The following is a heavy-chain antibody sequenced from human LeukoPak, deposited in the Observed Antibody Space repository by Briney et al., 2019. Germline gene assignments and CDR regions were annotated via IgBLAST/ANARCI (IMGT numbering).Heavy chain of an antibody. D-gene: IGHD6-13*01. CDR3: ASEPGIAAAVDY. J-gene: IGHJ4*02. CDR1: GFTFSSYA. CDR2: ISYDGSNK. V-gene: IGHV3-30-3*01. Sequence: GGSLRLSCAASGFTFSSYAMHWVRQAPGKGLEWVAVISYDGSNKYYADSVKGRFTISRDNSKNTLYLQMNSLRAEDTAVYYCASEPGIAAAVDYWGQGTLVTVSP.